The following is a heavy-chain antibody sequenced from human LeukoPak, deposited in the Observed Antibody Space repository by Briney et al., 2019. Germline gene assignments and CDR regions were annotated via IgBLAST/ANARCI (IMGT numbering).Heavy chain of an antibody. D-gene: IGHD6-13*01. CDR2: ITSSSYTK. Sequence: GGSLRLSCAASGFTFSSYTMNWVRQAPGKGLEWVSYITSSSYTKSYADSVTGRFTISRDNARNSLYLQMNSLRDEDTAVYYFARDDGSRCGIDYWGQGTLVTVSS. V-gene: IGHV3-48*02. CDR3: ARDDGSRCGIDY. J-gene: IGHJ4*02. CDR1: GFTFSSYT.